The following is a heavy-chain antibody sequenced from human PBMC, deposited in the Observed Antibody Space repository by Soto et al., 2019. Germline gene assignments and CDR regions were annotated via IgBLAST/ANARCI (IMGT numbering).Heavy chain of an antibody. CDR2: ISSSSSYI. CDR1: GFTFSSYS. Sequence: PGESLKISCAASGFTFSSYSMNWVRQAPGKGLEWVSSISSSSSYIYYADSVKGRFTISRDNAKNSLYLQMNSLRAEDTAVYYCARKVDTAMVSDYWGQGTLVTVSS. J-gene: IGHJ4*02. V-gene: IGHV3-21*01. D-gene: IGHD5-18*01. CDR3: ARKVDTAMVSDY.